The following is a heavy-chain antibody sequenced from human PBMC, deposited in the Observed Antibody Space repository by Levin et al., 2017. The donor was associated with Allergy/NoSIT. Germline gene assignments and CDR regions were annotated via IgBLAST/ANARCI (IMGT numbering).Heavy chain of an antibody. CDR3: ARRHSYDTRGAFDI. J-gene: IGHJ3*02. CDR2: FHYSGST. CDR1: GDSVTSRTYY. Sequence: SETLSLTCTVSGDSVTSRTYYWGWIRLPPGTGLEWIGSFHYSGSTYYNPSLKSRVTISVDASTNQFSLNLGSVTAADAAVYYCARRHSYDTRGAFDIWGQGTMVTVSS. D-gene: IGHD3-22*01. V-gene: IGHV4-39*01.